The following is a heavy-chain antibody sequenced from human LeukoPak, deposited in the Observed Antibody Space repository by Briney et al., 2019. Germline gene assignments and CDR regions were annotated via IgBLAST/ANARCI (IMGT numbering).Heavy chain of an antibody. J-gene: IGHJ4*02. CDR1: GGTFSSYA. Sequence: AVRVSCKASGGTFSSYAISWVRQAPGEGLEWMGRIIPILGIANYAQKFQGRVTITADKSTSTAYMELSSLRSEDTAVYDCARDTGRYWGQGTLVTVSS. CDR3: ARDTGRY. V-gene: IGHV1-69*04. D-gene: IGHD2-8*02. CDR2: IIPILGIA.